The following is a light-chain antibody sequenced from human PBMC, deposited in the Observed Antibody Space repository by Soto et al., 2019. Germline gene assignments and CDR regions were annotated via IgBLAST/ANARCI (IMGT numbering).Light chain of an antibody. CDR2: EGS. J-gene: IGLJ2*01. CDR3: CSYAGFSTFV. V-gene: IGLV2-23*03. CDR1: SSDVGSYNL. Sequence: SALAQPASVSGSPGQSITISCTGTSSDVGSYNLVSWYQQHPGKAPKLMIYEGSKRPSGVSNRFSGSKSGNTASLTISGLQAEDEADYYCCSYAGFSTFVFGGGTKVTV.